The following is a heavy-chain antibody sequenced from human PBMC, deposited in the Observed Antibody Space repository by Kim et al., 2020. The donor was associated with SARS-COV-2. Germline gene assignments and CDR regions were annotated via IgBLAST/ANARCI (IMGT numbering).Heavy chain of an antibody. CDR3: ARVVGRAVSKYWYFDL. CDR2: ISYDGSNK. Sequence: GGSLRLSCEASGFTFSSYAMHWVRQAPGKGLEWVAAISYDGSNKYYADSVKGRFTISRDNSKNTLYLQMNSLRAEDTAVYYCARVVGRAVSKYWYFDLWGRGTLVTVSS. V-gene: IGHV3-30*01. D-gene: IGHD6-19*01. CDR1: GFTFSSYA. J-gene: IGHJ2*01.